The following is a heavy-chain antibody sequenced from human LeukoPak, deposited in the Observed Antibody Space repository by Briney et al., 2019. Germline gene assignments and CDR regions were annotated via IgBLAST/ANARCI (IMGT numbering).Heavy chain of an antibody. J-gene: IGHJ3*02. CDR1: GGSISSGGYY. CDR3: ARGADLDAFDI. D-gene: IGHD6-13*01. V-gene: IGHV4-31*03. CDR2: IYYSGST. Sequence: PSETLSLTCTVSGGSISSGGYYWSWIRQHPGKGLEWIGYIYYSGSTYYNPSLKSRVTISVDTSKNQFSLKLSSVTAADTAVCYCARGADLDAFDIWGQGTMVTVSS.